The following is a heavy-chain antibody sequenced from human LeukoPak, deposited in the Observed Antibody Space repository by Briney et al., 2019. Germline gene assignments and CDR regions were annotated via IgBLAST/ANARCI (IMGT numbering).Heavy chain of an antibody. CDR1: GFTFSNYA. D-gene: IGHD1-26*01. CDR3: ARDKVVGATYFDY. CDR2: IQQDESER. V-gene: IGHV3-7*01. J-gene: IGHJ4*02. Sequence: GGSLRLSCAASGFTFSNYAMSWVRQAPGKGLEWVANIQQDESERYYVDSVKGRFTISRDNAKNSLYLQMNSLRAEDTAVYYCARDKVVGATYFDYWGQGTLVTVSS.